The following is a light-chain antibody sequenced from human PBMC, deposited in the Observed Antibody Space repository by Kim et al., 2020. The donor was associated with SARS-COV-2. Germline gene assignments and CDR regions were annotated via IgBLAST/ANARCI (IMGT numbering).Light chain of an antibody. CDR2: QDA. Sequence: SYELTQPPSVSVSPGQTASITCSGDKLDDRYVGWYQQKPGQSPFLIIYQDAKRPSGIPERFSGASSGNTATLTISGTQSIDEADYYCQAWDSRTAGVFGGGTQLTVL. J-gene: IGLJ2*01. V-gene: IGLV3-1*01. CDR1: KLDDRY. CDR3: QAWDSRTAGV.